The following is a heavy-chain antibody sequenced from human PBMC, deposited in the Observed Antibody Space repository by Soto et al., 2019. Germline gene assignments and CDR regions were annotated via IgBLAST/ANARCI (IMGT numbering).Heavy chain of an antibody. CDR3: ARDGVGATTFFGSLDY. V-gene: IGHV3-33*08. Sequence: QVQLLESGGGVVQPGGSLRLSCAASASIFKGHGMHWVRQAPGKGLEWVAIIRYDGSDEHYGDSVEGRFTISRDNSKNMLYLQMNSLRAEDTAVYYCARDGVGATTFFGSLDYWGQGTLVTVSS. J-gene: IGHJ4*02. D-gene: IGHD1-26*01. CDR1: ASIFKGHG. CDR2: IRYDGSDE.